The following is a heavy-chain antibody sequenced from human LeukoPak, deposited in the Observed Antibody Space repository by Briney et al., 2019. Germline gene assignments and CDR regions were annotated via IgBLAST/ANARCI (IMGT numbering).Heavy chain of an antibody. CDR3: AKRGGSYIGYFDY. V-gene: IGHV3-30*02. J-gene: IGHJ4*02. CDR2: IRYDGSDK. Sequence: PGGSLRLSCAASGFTFSTYDVHWVRQAPGKGLEWVSFIRYDGSDKLYADSVKGRFTVSRDNSKNTLYLQMNSLRPEDTAVYYCAKRGGSYIGYFDYWGQGTLVTVSS. CDR1: GFTFSTYD. D-gene: IGHD1-26*01.